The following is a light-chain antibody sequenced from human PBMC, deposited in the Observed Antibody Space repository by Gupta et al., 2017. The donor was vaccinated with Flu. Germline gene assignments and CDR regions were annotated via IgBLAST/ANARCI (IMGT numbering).Light chain of an antibody. Sequence: QSAPTQPPSASGSPGQSVAISCTGTSRDIGASNYVSWYQQHPGKAPKLMIYEVNKRPSGVPDRFSGSKSGNTASLTVSGLQAEDEADYYCGSYGVNDVFGTGTKVTVL. J-gene: IGLJ1*01. CDR2: EVN. CDR1: SRDIGASNY. V-gene: IGLV2-8*01. CDR3: GSYGVNDV.